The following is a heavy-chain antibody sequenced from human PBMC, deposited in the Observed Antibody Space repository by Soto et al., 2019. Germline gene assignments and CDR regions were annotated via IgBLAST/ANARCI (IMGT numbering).Heavy chain of an antibody. V-gene: IGHV3-30*03. Sequence: QIQLVESGGDGVQPGKSLRLSCAASGFNSGSFAMPWVRQAPGKGLEWVAFISGDGINTQYADSVRGRFTLSRDYSRKTMYLQMDSLRDEDTALYYCARGNLSFDFDSWGLGTLVTVSS. D-gene: IGHD1-26*01. J-gene: IGHJ4*02. CDR2: ISGDGINT. CDR1: GFNSGSFA. CDR3: ARGNLSFDFDS.